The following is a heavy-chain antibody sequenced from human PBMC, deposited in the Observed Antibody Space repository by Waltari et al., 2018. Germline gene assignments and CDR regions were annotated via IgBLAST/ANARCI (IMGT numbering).Heavy chain of an antibody. V-gene: IGHV4-39*01. D-gene: IGHD2-15*01. J-gene: IGHJ4*02. CDR1: GGSISSSSYY. Sequence: QLQLQESGPGLVKPSETLSLTCTVSGGSISSSSYYWGWIRQPPGKGLEWIGSIYYSGSTSYNPSLKSRVTISVDTSKNQFSLKLRSVTAADTAVYYCARHQRVVAAPDYWGQGTLVTVSS. CDR3: ARHQRVVAAPDY. CDR2: IYYSGST.